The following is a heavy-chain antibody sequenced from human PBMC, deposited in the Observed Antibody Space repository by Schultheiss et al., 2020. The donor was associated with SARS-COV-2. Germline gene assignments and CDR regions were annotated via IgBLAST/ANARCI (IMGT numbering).Heavy chain of an antibody. CDR1: GFTFNDYY. J-gene: IGHJ5*02. CDR2: ISGGNSYI. D-gene: IGHD6-25*01. CDR3: AREGGSTGWAYFDP. V-gene: IGHV3-11*06. Sequence: GGSLRLSCAASGFTFNDYYFSWIRQAPGKGLEWILYISGGNSYINYADSVKGRFTISRDNARNVLYLEMNNLRAEDTAVYYCAREGGSTGWAYFDPWGQGTLVTVSS.